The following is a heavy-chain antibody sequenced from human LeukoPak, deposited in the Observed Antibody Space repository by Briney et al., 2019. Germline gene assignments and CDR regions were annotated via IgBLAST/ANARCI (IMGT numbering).Heavy chain of an antibody. CDR2: IYHSGST. J-gene: IGHJ4*02. CDR3: ARGLSSSSGFGY. V-gene: IGHV4-59*01. Sequence: SETLSLTCTFSGGSISSYDWSWIRQPPGSGLEWIGYIYHSGSTNYNPTLKSRVSISVDTSKTQFSLKRSSVTAADTAVYYCARGLSSSSGFGYWGQGTLVTVSS. D-gene: IGHD6-6*01. CDR1: GGSISSYD.